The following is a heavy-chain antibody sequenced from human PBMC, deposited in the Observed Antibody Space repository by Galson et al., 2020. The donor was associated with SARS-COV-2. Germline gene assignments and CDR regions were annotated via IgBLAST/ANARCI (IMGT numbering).Heavy chain of an antibody. CDR1: GFPFSSYS. Sequence: GGSLRLSCAASGFPFSSYSMMWVRQAPGKGLEWVSSISSGSTYIYYADSVRGRFSMSRDNPNNSLYLEMNGLRVEDTAVYYCARLGGMATTPNSYFYYGMDVWAKGPRSPSP. D-gene: IGHD3-16*01. CDR2: ISSGSTYI. V-gene: IGHV3-21*06. J-gene: IGHJ6*02. CDR3: ARLGGMATTPNSYFYYGMDV.